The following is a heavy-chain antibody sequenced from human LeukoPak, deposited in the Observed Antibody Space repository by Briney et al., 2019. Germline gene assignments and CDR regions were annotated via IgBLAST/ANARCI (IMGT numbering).Heavy chain of an antibody. CDR2: IFYSGST. Sequence: SETLSLTCTGSGGSIGGYYWIWIRQPPGKGLEWIGYIFYSGSTNYNPSLKSRVTISVDTSKNQFSLKLSSVTAADTAVYYCVRGESDLLFDYWGQGTLVTVSS. CDR3: VRGESDLLFDY. CDR1: GGSIGGYY. D-gene: IGHD1-26*01. J-gene: IGHJ4*02. V-gene: IGHV4-59*01.